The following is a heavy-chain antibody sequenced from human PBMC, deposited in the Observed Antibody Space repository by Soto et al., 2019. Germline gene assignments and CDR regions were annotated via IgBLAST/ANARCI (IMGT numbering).Heavy chain of an antibody. J-gene: IGHJ4*01. D-gene: IGHD2-15*01. CDR1: GYTFTSSW. CDR3: AREFKGDLVVVVAARGSYFDY. Sequence: ASVKVSCKASGYTFTSSWISWVRQAPGQGLEWMGWISTDNGNTKYAQHLQGRVSMTTDTSTSTAYMDLRSLRSDDTAMYYCAREFKGDLVVVVAARGSYFDYWG. V-gene: IGHV1-18*01. CDR2: ISTDNGNT.